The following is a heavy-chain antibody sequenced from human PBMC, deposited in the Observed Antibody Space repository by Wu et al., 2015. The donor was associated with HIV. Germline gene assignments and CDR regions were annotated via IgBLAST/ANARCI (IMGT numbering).Heavy chain of an antibody. CDR2: IVPMFGRA. V-gene: IGHV1-69*12. CDR3: AGRDSRIRGEGKKSGYYHFYTDV. Sequence: QVQLVQSGSEMKKPGSSLKLSCKASGDTFSNYAISWVRQAPGQRLEWMGGIVPMFGRAVYAQKFQGRVSITADESTSTAYMEFSSLRSEDTAVYYCAGRDSRIRGEGKKSGYYHFYTDVWGRGTTVTVSS. D-gene: IGHD3-10*01. J-gene: IGHJ6*03. CDR1: GDTFSNYA.